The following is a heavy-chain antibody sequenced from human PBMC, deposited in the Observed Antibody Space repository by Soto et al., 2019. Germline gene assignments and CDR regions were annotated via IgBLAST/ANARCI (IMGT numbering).Heavy chain of an antibody. CDR3: AMSAGWYVINV. V-gene: IGHV4-4*02. J-gene: IGHJ4*02. Sequence: QVQLQESGPGLVKPSGTLSLTCAVSGDSVSSPYYWCWVRQSPGKGLEWIGEVFHTGTISYNPSLRSRDTISMDKSVNQFSPYLSSVTAVDTAVYYIAMSAGWYVINVRGPGTLVNVSS. D-gene: IGHD6-19*01. CDR1: GDSVSSPYY. CDR2: VFHTGTI.